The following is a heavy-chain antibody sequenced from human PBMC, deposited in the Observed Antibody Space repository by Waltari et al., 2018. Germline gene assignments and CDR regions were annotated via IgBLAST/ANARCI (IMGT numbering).Heavy chain of an antibody. D-gene: IGHD6-19*01. V-gene: IGHV3-53*01. CDR2: IYSGGST. J-gene: IGHJ6*02. Sequence: EVQLVESGGGLIQPGGSLRLSCAASGFTVSSNYMSWVRQAPGKGLEWVSVIYSGGSTYYADSVKGRFTISRDNSKNTLYLQMNSLRAEDTAVYYCAREMAALGYGMDVWGQGTTVTVSS. CDR3: AREMAALGYGMDV. CDR1: GFTVSSNY.